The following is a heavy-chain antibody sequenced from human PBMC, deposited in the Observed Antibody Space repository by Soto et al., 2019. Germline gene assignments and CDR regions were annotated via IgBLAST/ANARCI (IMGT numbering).Heavy chain of an antibody. V-gene: IGHV1-18*01. CDR3: ARGRYGDY. CDR1: GYAYTTYG. J-gene: IGHJ4*02. D-gene: IGHD1-1*01. CDR2: ISAHNGNT. Sequence: QVHLVQSGAEVKKPGASVKVSCKGSGYAYTTYGITWVRQAPGQGLEWMGWISAHNGNTNYAQKLQGRVTVTRDTSTSTAYMELRSLRSDDTAVYYCARGRYGDYWGQGALVTVSS.